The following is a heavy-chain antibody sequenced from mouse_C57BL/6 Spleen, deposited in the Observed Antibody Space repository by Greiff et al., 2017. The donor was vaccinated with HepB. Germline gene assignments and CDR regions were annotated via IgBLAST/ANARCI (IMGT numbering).Heavy chain of an antibody. J-gene: IGHJ3*01. CDR1: GYTFTSYW. Sequence: QVHVKQPGAELVKPGASVKVSCKASGYTFTSYWMHWVKQRPGQGLEWIGRIHPSDSDTNYNQKFKGKATLTVDKSSSTAYMQLSSLTSEDSAVYYWALNVGFAYWGQGTLVTVSA. CDR3: ALNVGFAY. CDR2: IHPSDSDT. V-gene: IGHV1-74*01.